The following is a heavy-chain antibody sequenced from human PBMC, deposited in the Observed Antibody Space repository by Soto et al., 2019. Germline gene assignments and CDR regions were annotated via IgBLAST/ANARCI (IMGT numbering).Heavy chain of an antibody. J-gene: IGHJ5*02. Sequence: QVQLVQSGAEVKKPGSSVKVSCKASGGTFSSYAISWVRQAPGQGLEWMGGIIPIFGTANYAQKFQGRVTITADEATSTAYMGLSSLRSEDTAVYYCARAISTVVTGWFGPWGQGPLVTVCS. CDR1: GGTFSSYA. CDR2: IIPIFGTA. CDR3: ARAISTVVTGWFGP. D-gene: IGHD4-17*01. V-gene: IGHV1-69*12.